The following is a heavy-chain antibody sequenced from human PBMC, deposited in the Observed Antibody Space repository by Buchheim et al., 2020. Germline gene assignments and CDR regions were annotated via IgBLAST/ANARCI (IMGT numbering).Heavy chain of an antibody. Sequence: EVQLLESGGGLVQPGGSLRLSCAASGFTFSSYAMSWVRQASGKGLEWVSAISGSGGSTYYADSVKGRFTMSRDNSKNTLYLQMNSLRAEDTAVYYCAKKVRIQLWSSYNWFDPWGQGTL. V-gene: IGHV3-23*01. CDR2: ISGSGGST. CDR1: GFTFSSYA. D-gene: IGHD5-18*01. CDR3: AKKVRIQLWSSYNWFDP. J-gene: IGHJ5*02.